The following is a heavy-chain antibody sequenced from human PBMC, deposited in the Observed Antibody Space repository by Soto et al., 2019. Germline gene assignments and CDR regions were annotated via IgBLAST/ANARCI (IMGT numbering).Heavy chain of an antibody. CDR3: ARDYYDTSGYSYWYFDL. Sequence: QVQLQESGPGLVKPSETLSLTCTVSGGSISSYYWSWIRQPPGKGLEWIGYIYYSGSTNYNPSLPRRVTISVDTSTTQFSRKLSSVTAADTAVYYCARDYYDTSGYSYWYFDLWGRGTLVTVSS. CDR2: IYYSGST. V-gene: IGHV4-59*01. J-gene: IGHJ2*01. D-gene: IGHD3-22*01. CDR1: GGSISSYY.